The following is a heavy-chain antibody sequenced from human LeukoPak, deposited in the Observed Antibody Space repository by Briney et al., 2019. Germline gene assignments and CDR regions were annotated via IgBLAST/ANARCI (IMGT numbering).Heavy chain of an antibody. J-gene: IGHJ4*02. D-gene: IGHD4-17*01. CDR1: GGSISSYY. V-gene: IGHV4-59*08. CDR2: IYYSGST. CDR3: ARAATVTRVFDY. Sequence: SETLSLTCTVSGGSISSYYRSWIRQPPGKGLEWIGYIYYSGSTNYNPSLKSRVTISVDTSKNQFSLKLSSVTAADTAVYYCARAATVTRVFDYWGQGTLVTVSS.